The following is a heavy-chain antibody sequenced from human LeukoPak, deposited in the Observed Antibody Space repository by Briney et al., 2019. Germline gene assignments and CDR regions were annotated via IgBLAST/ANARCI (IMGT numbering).Heavy chain of an antibody. V-gene: IGHV6-1*01. J-gene: IGHJ6*02. CDR1: GDSVSSNSAS. CDR2: TSHRSKWYN. CDR3: ARGYNYGMDV. Sequence: SQTLPLTCVMSGDSVSSNSASWRWIRQSPSRGLEWLGKTSHRSKWYNDYALSVKSRITINPDTSKNQFSLQLNSVTPEDTAVYYCARGYNYGMDVWGHGTTVTVSS.